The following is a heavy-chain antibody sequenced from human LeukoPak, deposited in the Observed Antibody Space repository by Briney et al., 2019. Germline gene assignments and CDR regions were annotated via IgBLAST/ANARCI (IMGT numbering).Heavy chain of an antibody. D-gene: IGHD3-22*01. CDR2: ISGSGGST. J-gene: IGHJ3*02. V-gene: IGHV3-23*01. Sequence: QPGGSLGLSCVASGFTFSSYAISWVRQAPGKGLEWVSAISGSGGSTYYADSVKGRFTISRDNSKNTLYLQMNSLRAEDTAVYYCAKEVYYDSSGYYHDAFDIWGQGTMVTVSS. CDR1: GFTFSSYA. CDR3: AKEVYYDSSGYYHDAFDI.